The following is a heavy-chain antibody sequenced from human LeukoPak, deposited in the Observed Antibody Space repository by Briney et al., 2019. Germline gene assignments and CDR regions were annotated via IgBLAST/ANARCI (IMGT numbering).Heavy chain of an antibody. J-gene: IGHJ6*02. V-gene: IGHV4-30-2*01. CDR3: ARLTYYYDSSGYYYPRRSCGMDV. CDR2: IYHSGST. Sequence: SQTLSLTCAVSGGSISSGGYSWSWIRQPPGKGLEWIGYIYHSGSTNYNPSLKSRVTISVDTSKNQFSLKLSSVTAADTAVYYCARLTYYYDSSGYYYPRRSCGMDVWGQGTTVTVSS. CDR1: GGSISSGGYS. D-gene: IGHD3-22*01.